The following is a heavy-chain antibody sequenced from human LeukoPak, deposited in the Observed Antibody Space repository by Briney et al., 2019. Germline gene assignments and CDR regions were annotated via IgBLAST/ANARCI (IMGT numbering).Heavy chain of an antibody. V-gene: IGHV1-2*02. J-gene: IGHJ4*02. CDR2: INPNSGGT. D-gene: IGHD6-19*01. CDR3: ASMMGIAVAGTSPFDY. Sequence: ASVKVSCKASGYTFTGYYMHWVRQAPGQGLEWMGWINPNSGGTNYAQKLQGRVTMTRDTSISTAYMELSRLRSDDTAVYYCASMMGIAVAGTSPFDYWGQGTLVTVSS. CDR1: GYTFTGYY.